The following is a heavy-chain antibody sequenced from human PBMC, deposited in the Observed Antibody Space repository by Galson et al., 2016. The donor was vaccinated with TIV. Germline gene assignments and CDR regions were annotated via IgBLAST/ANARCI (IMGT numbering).Heavy chain of an antibody. CDR2: ISYDGIDK. CDR1: GFSFSSSA. Sequence: SLRLSCAASGFSFSSSAISWVRHAPGKGLEWVAFISYDGIDKSYADSVKGRFTLSRDKSKNTLYLQMNSLRGEGTAVYYCARVKESYYFDYWGQGTLVTVSS. CDR3: ARVKESYYFDY. V-gene: IGHV3-30*04. J-gene: IGHJ4*02.